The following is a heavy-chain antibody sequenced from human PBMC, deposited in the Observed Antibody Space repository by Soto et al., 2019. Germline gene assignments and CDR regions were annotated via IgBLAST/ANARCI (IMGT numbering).Heavy chain of an antibody. D-gene: IGHD1-1*01. CDR2: IKSDSSGT. V-gene: IGHV3-48*02. CDR3: ARESNWSSDY. Sequence: EVQLVESGGGLVQPGGSLRLSCAASGFTFSGYNMNWVRQAPGKGLEWISCIKSDSSGTWYADSVKGRFTMSRDNAKNSLDLQINPLRDEDTGVYFCARESNWSSDYWGQGPLVAAS. J-gene: IGHJ4*02. CDR1: GFTFSGYN.